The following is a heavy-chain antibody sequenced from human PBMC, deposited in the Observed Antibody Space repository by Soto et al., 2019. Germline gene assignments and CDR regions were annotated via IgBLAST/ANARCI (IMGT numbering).Heavy chain of an antibody. Sequence: GGSPRLSCAVSGFNVRSYWMSWVRQAPGKGLEWVASIKEDGSEIYYLQSVRGRFAISRDSAGNALQLAMNYLSAEDTATHFCARDIGYDYVNWGQGTLVTVSS. CDR3: ARDIGYDYVN. CDR1: GFNVRSYW. D-gene: IGHD5-12*01. V-gene: IGHV3-7*01. CDR2: IKEDGSEI. J-gene: IGHJ4*02.